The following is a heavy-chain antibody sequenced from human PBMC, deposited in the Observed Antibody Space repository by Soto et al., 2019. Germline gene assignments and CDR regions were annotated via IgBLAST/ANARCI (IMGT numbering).Heavy chain of an antibody. CDR3: ARDRGSYALDN. CDR1: GYTFTSYG. V-gene: IGHV1-18*01. D-gene: IGHD1-26*01. CDR2: ISANNGNT. J-gene: IGHJ4*02. Sequence: QVQLVQSGAEVKKPGASVKVSCKASGYTFTSYGISWVRQAPGQGLEWMGWISANNGNTNYAQKLQGRATMTTDTSTSIAHRGLRSLRSDDTPVYYCARDRGSYALDNWGKGTLVTVSS.